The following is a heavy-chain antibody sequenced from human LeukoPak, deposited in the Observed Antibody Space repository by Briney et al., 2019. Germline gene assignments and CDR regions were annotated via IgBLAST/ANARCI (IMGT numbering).Heavy chain of an antibody. Sequence: SETLSLTCTVSGGSISSGSYYWSWIRQPAGKGLEWIGRIYTSGSTNYNPSLKSRVTISVDTSKNQFSLKLSSVTAADTAVYYCARDQEAYCSSTSCYEYYYYMDVWGKGTTVTISS. J-gene: IGHJ6*03. CDR2: IYTSGST. CDR1: GGSISSGSYY. D-gene: IGHD2-2*01. CDR3: ARDQEAYCSSTSCYEYYYYMDV. V-gene: IGHV4-61*02.